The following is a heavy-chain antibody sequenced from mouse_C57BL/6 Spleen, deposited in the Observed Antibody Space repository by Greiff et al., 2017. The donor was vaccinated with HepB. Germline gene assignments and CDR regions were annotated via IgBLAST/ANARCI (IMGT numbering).Heavy chain of an antibody. J-gene: IGHJ2*01. CDR3: ARIITTVVADYFDY. D-gene: IGHD1-1*01. CDR1: GFTFSSYG. V-gene: IGHV5-6*01. Sequence: EVKLQESGGDLVKPGGSLKLSCAASGFTFSSYGMSWVRQTPDKRLEWVATISSGGSYTYYPDSVKGRFTISRDNAKNTLYLQMSSLKSEDTAMYYCARIITTVVADYFDYWGQGTTLTVSS. CDR2: ISSGGSYT.